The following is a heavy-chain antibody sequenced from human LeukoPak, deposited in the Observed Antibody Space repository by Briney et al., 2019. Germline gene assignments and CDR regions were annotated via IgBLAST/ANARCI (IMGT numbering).Heavy chain of an antibody. Sequence: PSETLSLTCTVSGGSISSYYWSWIRQPPGKGLEWIGYIYYSGSTNYNPSLKSRVTISVDTSKNQFSLKLSSVTAADTAVYYCASGGGVVAALGSFDYWGQGTLVTVSS. CDR3: ASGGGVVAALGSFDY. CDR2: IYYSGST. D-gene: IGHD2-15*01. J-gene: IGHJ4*02. V-gene: IGHV4-59*01. CDR1: GGSISSYY.